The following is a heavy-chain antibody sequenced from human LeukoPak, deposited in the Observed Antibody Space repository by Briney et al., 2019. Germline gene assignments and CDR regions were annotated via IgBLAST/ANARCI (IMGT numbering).Heavy chain of an antibody. CDR2: IYHSGST. D-gene: IGHD6-6*01. J-gene: IGHJ5*02. Sequence: SETLSLTCTVSGGSISSGGYYWSWIRQPPGKGLEWIGYIYHSGSTYYNPSLKSRVTISVDRSTNKFSLKLSSVTAADTAVYYCARERYQLIPGAKGWWCYTGGQGTLVTVSS. CDR3: ARERYQLIPGAKGWWCYT. CDR1: GGSISSGGYY. V-gene: IGHV4-30-2*01.